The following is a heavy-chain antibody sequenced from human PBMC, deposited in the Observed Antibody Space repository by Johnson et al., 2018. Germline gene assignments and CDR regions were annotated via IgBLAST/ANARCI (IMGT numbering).Heavy chain of an antibody. CDR2: IKSKTEGETA. J-gene: IGHJ6*02. Sequence: EVQLLETGGGLVKPGGSLRLSCTGSGFTSNAWMSWIRQAPGKGLEWVGRIKSKTEGETADYAAPVIGRFTISRDDSKNTLYLQMNSLKTEDTGVYYCITERTDVWGQGTTVTVSS. CDR3: ITERTDV. V-gene: IGHV3-15*01. CDR1: GFTSNAW.